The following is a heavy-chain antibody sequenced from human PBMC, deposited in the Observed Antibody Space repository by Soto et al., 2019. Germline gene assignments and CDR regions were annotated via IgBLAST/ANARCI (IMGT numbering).Heavy chain of an antibody. CDR3: AKDHGMDV. CDR2: ISGSGGST. CDR1: GFTFSDYA. Sequence: VGSLRLSCVASGFTFSDYAMAWVRQSPGKGLEWVSSISGSGGSTYYADSVKGRFTISRDNSKNTVFLQMNSLRAEDTAVYYCAKDHGMDVWGQGATVTVSS. J-gene: IGHJ6*02. V-gene: IGHV3-23*01.